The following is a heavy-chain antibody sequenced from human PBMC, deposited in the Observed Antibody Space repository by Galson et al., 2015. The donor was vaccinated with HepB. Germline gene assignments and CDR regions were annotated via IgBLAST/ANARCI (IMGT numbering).Heavy chain of an antibody. J-gene: IGHJ4*02. CDR2: IKQDGSEK. V-gene: IGHV3-7*03. Sequence: SLRLSCAASGFTFRNYWMSWVRQAPGKGLEWVANIKQDGSEKYYVDSVKGRFTISRDNAKNSLYLQMNSLRAEDTALYYCARGRSKDYWGQGTLVTVSS. CDR1: GFTFRNYW. D-gene: IGHD4-11*01. CDR3: ARGRSKDY.